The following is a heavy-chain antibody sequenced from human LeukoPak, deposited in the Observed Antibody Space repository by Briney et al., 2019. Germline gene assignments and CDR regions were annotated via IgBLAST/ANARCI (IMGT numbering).Heavy chain of an antibody. J-gene: IGHJ6*02. CDR1: GFTFSSYA. V-gene: IGHV3-30-3*01. Sequence: GGSLRLSCAASGFTFSSYAMHWVRQAPGKGLEWVAVISYDGSNKYYADSVKGRFTISRDNSKNTLFLQMNSLRAEDTAVYYCARVKPSYYGMDVWGQGTMVTVSS. CDR2: ISYDGSNK. CDR3: ARVKPSYYGMDV.